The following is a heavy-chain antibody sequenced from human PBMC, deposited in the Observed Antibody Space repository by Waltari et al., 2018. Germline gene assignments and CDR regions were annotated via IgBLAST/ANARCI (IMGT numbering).Heavy chain of an antibody. CDR3: ARVTTPHYDSTGAQDALGV. J-gene: IGHJ3*01. D-gene: IGHD2-8*02. CDR2: ILNDAIIT. Sequence: QAQLVESGGGVVQPGTSLRLSCAASGFSFRSYAMNWVRQAPGKGLEGVGVILNDAIITYYADSVRGRFTISRDNARQTLYLQRNSLRGDDTASYFCARVTTPHYDSTGAQDALGVWGQGTRVTVS. V-gene: IGHV3-33*01. CDR1: GFSFRSYA.